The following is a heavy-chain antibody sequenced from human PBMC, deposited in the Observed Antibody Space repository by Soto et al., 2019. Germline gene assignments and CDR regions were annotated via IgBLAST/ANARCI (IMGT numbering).Heavy chain of an antibody. V-gene: IGHV3-48*03. Sequence: PRGSLRLSCAASGFPCSRYEMNWVRQAPGKGLEWISYISESGTSMYYADAVKGRFAISRDNAQNSLYLQMNSLRIEDTAVYYCARDQEVHDSRGHKIRAMDVWGQGTTVTVSS. CDR3: ARDQEVHDSRGHKIRAMDV. CDR1: GFPCSRYE. D-gene: IGHD6-19*01. J-gene: IGHJ6*02. CDR2: ISESGTSM.